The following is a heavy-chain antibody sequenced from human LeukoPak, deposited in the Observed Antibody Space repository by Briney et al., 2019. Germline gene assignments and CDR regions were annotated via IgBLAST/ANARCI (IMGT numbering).Heavy chain of an antibody. J-gene: IGHJ5*02. CDR2: SGSGGST. D-gene: IGHD1-26*01. CDR3: ARDVGSWWFDP. V-gene: IGHV3-23*01. Sequence: GGSLRLSCAASGFIFSSYAMSWVRQAPGKGLEWVSGSGSGGSTHYADSVKGRFTISRDNSKNTLYLQMNSLRAEDTAVYYCARDVGSWWFDPWGQGTLVTVSS. CDR1: GFIFSSYA.